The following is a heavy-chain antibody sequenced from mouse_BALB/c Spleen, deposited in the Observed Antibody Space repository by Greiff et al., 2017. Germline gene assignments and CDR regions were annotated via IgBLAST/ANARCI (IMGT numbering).Heavy chain of an antibody. CDR3: ARPLWDVEGFAY. Sequence: QVQLQQPGAELARPGASVKMSCKASGYTFTSYTMHWVKQRPGQGLEWIGYINPSSGYTNYNQKFKDKATLTADKSSSTAYMQLSSLTSEDSAVYYCARPLWDVEGFAYWGQGTLVTVSA. CDR1: GYTFTSYT. D-gene: IGHD1-1*02. J-gene: IGHJ3*01. CDR2: INPSSGYT. V-gene: IGHV1-4*01.